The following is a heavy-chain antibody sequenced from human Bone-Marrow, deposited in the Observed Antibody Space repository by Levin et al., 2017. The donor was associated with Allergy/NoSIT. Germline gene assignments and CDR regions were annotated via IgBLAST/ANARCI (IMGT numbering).Heavy chain of an antibody. Sequence: GGSLRLSCAASGFTFSSYGMHWVRQAPGKGLEWVAVISYDGSNKYYADSVKGRFTISRDNSKNTLYLQMNSLRAEDTAVYYCAKVGVRGEGSSWPQNAFDSWGQGTMVTVSS. D-gene: IGHD6-13*01. CDR2: ISYDGSNK. CDR1: GFTFSSYG. CDR3: AKVGVRGEGSSWPQNAFDS. V-gene: IGHV3-30*18. J-gene: IGHJ3*02.